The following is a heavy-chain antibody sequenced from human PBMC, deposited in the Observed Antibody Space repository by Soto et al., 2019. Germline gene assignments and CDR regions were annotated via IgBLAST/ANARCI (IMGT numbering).Heavy chain of an antibody. Sequence: SETLSLTCAVSGGSISSGGYSWSWIRQPPGKGLEWIGYIYHSGSTYYNPSLKSRVTISVDRSKNQFSLKLSSVTAADTAVYYCARVIPNYYDSSGYFDYWGQGTLVTVSS. CDR1: GGSISSGGYS. CDR2: IYHSGST. D-gene: IGHD3-22*01. J-gene: IGHJ4*02. CDR3: ARVIPNYYDSSGYFDY. V-gene: IGHV4-30-2*01.